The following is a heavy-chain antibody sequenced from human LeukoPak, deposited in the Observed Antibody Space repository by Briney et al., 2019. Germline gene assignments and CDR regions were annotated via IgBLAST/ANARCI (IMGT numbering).Heavy chain of an antibody. CDR1: GFTFSSHW. D-gene: IGHD4-17*01. J-gene: IGHJ3*02. CDR2: INNDGSTT. Sequence: GGCVRLSCAASGFTFSSHWMHWARQAPGKGLVWVSRINNDGSTTTYADSVKGRFTISRDNAKNTLYLQMDSLGAEDTAVYYCARHHGDYYAFDIWGQATMATVSS. V-gene: IGHV3-74*03. CDR3: ARHHGDYYAFDI.